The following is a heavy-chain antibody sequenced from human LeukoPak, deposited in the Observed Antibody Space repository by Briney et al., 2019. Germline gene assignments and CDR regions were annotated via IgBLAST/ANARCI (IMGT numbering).Heavy chain of an antibody. J-gene: IGHJ3*01. Sequence: SETLSLTCTVSGGSISSYYWSWIRQPPGKGLEWIAYIYYSGNTNYNPSLKSRVTISVDTSKNQFSLKLSSVTAADTAVYYCARDVSYDRSGHYHGASDVWGQGTMVTVSS. V-gene: IGHV4-59*01. CDR2: IYYSGNT. D-gene: IGHD3-22*01. CDR3: ARDVSYDRSGHYHGASDV. CDR1: GGSISSYY.